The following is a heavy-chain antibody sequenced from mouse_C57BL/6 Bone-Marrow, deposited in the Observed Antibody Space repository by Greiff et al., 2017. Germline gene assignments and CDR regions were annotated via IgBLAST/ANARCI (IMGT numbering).Heavy chain of an antibody. Sequence: EVKLMESGGGLVKPGGSLKLSCAASGFTFSSYAMSWVRQTPEKRLEWVATISDGGSYTYYPDNVKGRFTISRDNAKNNLYLQMSHLKSEDTAMYYCARDRGLPYYFDYWGQGTTLTVSS. CDR3: ARDRGLPYYFDY. CDR2: ISDGGSYT. D-gene: IGHD2-2*01. CDR1: GFTFSSYA. V-gene: IGHV5-4*01. J-gene: IGHJ2*01.